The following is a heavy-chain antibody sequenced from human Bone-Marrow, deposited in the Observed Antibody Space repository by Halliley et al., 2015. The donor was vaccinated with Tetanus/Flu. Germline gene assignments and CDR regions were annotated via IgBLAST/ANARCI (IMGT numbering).Heavy chain of an antibody. CDR3: ATLRHDDWFDP. Sequence: LEWFDIFFLPGSTYYTPSPKGRVTIWLNPSKNQFSLRVPSMTAADTAVYYCATLRHDDWFDPWGQGTLVTVSS. V-gene: IGHV4-39*01. D-gene: IGHD1-1*01. CDR2: FFLPGST. J-gene: IGHJ5*02.